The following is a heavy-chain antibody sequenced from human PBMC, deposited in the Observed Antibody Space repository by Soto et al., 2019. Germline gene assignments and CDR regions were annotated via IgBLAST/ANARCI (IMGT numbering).Heavy chain of an antibody. Sequence: VGSLRLSCAASGFTFSSYSMNWVRQAPGKGLEWVSSISSSSSYIYYADSVKGRFTISRDNAKNSLYLQMNSLRAEDTAVYYCARVSGSSSSGWFDPWGQGTLVTVSS. CDR3: ARVSGSSSSGWFDP. D-gene: IGHD6-6*01. CDR1: GFTFSSYS. CDR2: ISSSSSYI. J-gene: IGHJ5*02. V-gene: IGHV3-21*01.